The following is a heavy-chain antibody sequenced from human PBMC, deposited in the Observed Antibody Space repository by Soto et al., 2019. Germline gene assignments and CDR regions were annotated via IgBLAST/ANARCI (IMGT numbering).Heavy chain of an antibody. D-gene: IGHD3-22*01. CDR1: GFTFDDYA. CDR3: AKEGGITMIVVVITKFDS. CDR2: ISGSGGST. J-gene: IGHJ4*02. V-gene: IGHV3-23*04. Sequence: EVQLVESGGGLGQPGGSLRLSCAASGFTFDDYAMHWVRHAPGKGLEWVSGISGSGGSTYYADSVKGRFTISRDNSKNPLYLQMNSLSAEVTAVYYCAKEGGITMIVVVITKFDSWGQGTLVTVSS.